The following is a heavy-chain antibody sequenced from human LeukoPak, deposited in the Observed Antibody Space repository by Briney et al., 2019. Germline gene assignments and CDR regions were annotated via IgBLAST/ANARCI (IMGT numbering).Heavy chain of an antibody. J-gene: IGHJ4*02. V-gene: IGHV3-64*01. CDR2: ISSNGGST. Sequence: PGGSLRLSCAASGFTFSSYAMHWVRQAPGKGLEYVSAISSNGGSTYYANSVKGRFTISRDNSKNTLYLQMGSLRAEDMAMYYCARGCSGGSCYIHWGQGTLVTVSS. CDR3: ARGCSGGSCYIH. D-gene: IGHD2-15*01. CDR1: GFTFSSYA.